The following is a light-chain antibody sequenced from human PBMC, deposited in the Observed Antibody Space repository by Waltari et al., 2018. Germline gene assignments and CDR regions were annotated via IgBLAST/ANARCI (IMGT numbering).Light chain of an antibody. CDR3: QQYNSYSRT. CDR2: KAS. Sequence: DIQMTQSPSTLSPSVGDRVTITCRASQSINSWLAWCQQKPGKAPKLLICKASSLESGVPSRFSGSGSGTEFTLTISSLQPDDFATYYCQQYNSYSRTFGQGTKVEIK. V-gene: IGKV1-5*03. J-gene: IGKJ1*01. CDR1: QSINSW.